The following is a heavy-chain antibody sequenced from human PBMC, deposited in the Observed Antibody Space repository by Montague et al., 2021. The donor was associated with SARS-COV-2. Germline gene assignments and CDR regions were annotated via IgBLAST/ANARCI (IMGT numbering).Heavy chain of an antibody. J-gene: IGHJ4*02. D-gene: IGHD3-10*01. V-gene: IGHV3-20*04. CDR3: ARGVRNGAFDV. CDR2: VTWNGDST. Sequence: SRRLSCAASGFTFDDYAMSWVRQGPGKGLEWVSGVTWNGDSTDFADSVKGRFTISRDNAKNSLYLQMNSLRAEDTALYYCARGVRNGAFDVWGQGTLVSVSS. CDR1: GFTFDDYA.